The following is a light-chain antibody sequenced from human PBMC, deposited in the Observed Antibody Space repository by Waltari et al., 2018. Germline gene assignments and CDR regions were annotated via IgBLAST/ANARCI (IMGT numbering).Light chain of an antibody. V-gene: IGKV3-15*01. CDR3: QQYNNWSLT. CDR1: QSVSSN. Sequence: EIVMTQAPATPSVSLGERATRSCRASQSVSSNLAWYQQKPGQAPRLLIYGASTRATGIPARFSGSGSGTEFTLTISSLQSEDFAVYYCQQYNNWSLTFGGGTKVEIK. J-gene: IGKJ4*01. CDR2: GAS.